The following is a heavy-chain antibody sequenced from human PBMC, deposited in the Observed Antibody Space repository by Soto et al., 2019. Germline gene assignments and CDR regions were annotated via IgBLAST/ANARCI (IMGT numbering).Heavy chain of an antibody. D-gene: IGHD6-13*01. CDR3: ARRQEVAAGTWFDP. Sequence: GGSLRLSCAASGFTFSSNWMSWVRQAPGKGLEWVANIKQDGSEKYYVDSVKGRFTISRDNAKNSLYLQMNSLRAEDTAVYYCARRQEVAAGTWFDPWGQGTLVTVSS. V-gene: IGHV3-7*05. J-gene: IGHJ5*02. CDR2: IKQDGSEK. CDR1: GFTFSSNW.